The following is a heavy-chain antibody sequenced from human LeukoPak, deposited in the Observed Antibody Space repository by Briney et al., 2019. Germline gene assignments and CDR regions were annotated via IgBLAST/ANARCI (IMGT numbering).Heavy chain of an antibody. J-gene: IGHJ6*03. D-gene: IGHD4-17*01. CDR2: ISGSGGST. CDR1: GFIFSSYA. Sequence: GGSLRLSCAASGFIFSSYAMSWVRQAPGKGLEWVPAISGSGGSTYYADSVKGRFTISRDNSKNTLYLQMNSLRAEDTAVYYCAKDSVTPGYYMDVWGKGTTVTVSS. V-gene: IGHV3-23*01. CDR3: AKDSVTPGYYMDV.